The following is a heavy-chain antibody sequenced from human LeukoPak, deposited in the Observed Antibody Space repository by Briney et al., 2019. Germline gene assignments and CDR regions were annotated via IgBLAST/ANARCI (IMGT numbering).Heavy chain of an antibody. CDR3: ARGGFSSTSWNHNWFDP. V-gene: IGHV4-39*01. CDR1: GGSISSSSYY. D-gene: IGHD2-2*01. CDR2: IYYGENT. J-gene: IGHJ5*02. Sequence: SETLSLTCTVSGGSISSSSYYWGWIRQPPGKGLEWIGNIYYGENTYYNPSLKSRVTISIDTSKNQFYLKLSSLTAADTAVYYCARGGFSSTSWNHNWFDPWGQGTLVTVSS.